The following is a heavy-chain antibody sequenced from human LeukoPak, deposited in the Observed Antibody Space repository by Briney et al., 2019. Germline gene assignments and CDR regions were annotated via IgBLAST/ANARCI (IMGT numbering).Heavy chain of an antibody. J-gene: IGHJ4*02. Sequence: GGSLRLSCAVSGFSFRDFGFHWVRQAPGKGLEWVAVTWYDESQKYYADSVKGGFTISKDNSKNTLYLEMSSLRVEDTAVYYCAKWEGTRQFYFGYWGQGALVTVAS. CDR3: AKWEGTRQFYFGY. D-gene: IGHD1-26*01. CDR2: TWYDESQK. CDR1: GFSFRDFG. V-gene: IGHV3-33*06.